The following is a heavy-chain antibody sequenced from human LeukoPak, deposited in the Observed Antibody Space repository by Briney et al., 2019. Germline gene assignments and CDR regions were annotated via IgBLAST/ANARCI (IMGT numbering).Heavy chain of an antibody. CDR3: ARVAGTTGSWFDP. J-gene: IGHJ5*02. CDR1: GYTFTVYY. V-gene: IGHV1-2*02. Sequence: ASLKASSTASGYTFTVYYMHSVRQAPGQGLEWMGWINPNSGGTNYAQKFQGRVTMTRDTSISTAYMELSRLRSDDTAVYCCARVAGTTGSWFDPWGQGTLVTVSS. D-gene: IGHD1-7*01. CDR2: INPNSGGT.